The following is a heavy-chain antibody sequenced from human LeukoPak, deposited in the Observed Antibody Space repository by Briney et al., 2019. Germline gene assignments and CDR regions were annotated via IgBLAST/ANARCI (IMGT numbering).Heavy chain of an antibody. CDR1: GDRVSSNSAA. CDR2: TYYRSKWYN. Sequence: LQTLSLTCAISGDRVSSNSAAWNWIRQSASRGLEWLGRTYYRSKWYNDYAVSVKSRITINPDTPKNQFSLQLNSVTPEDTAVYYCARDTTTVTTFHRFDYWGQGTLVTVSS. J-gene: IGHJ4*02. V-gene: IGHV6-1*01. CDR3: ARDTTTVTTFHRFDY. D-gene: IGHD4-17*01.